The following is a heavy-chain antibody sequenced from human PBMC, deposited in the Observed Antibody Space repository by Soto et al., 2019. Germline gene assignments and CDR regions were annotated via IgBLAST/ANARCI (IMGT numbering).Heavy chain of an antibody. J-gene: IGHJ4*02. CDR3: ARVEGVYYGSGSNGVDY. CDR2: IKQDGSEK. V-gene: IGHV3-7*01. Sequence: EVQLVESGGGLVQPGGSLSLSCAASGFTFSNYWMTWVRQAPGKGLEWVANIKQDGSEKYYVDSVKGRYTISRDNVKNSGFWHMASLRVEETAVYCCARVEGVYYGSGSNGVDYWGQGSLVTVSS. D-gene: IGHD3-10*01. CDR1: GFTFSNYW.